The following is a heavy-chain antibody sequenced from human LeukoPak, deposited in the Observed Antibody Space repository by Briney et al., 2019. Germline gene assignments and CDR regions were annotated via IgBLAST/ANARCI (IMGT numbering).Heavy chain of an antibody. Sequence: SGPALVKPTQTLTLTCTFSGFSLSTSGMCVSWIRQPPGKALEWLARIDWDDDKYYSTSLKTRLTISKDTSKNQVVLTMTNMDPVDTATYHCARNRGMYYYDSSGYYYSYYYYMDVWGKGTTVTVSS. CDR3: ARNRGMYYYDSSGYYYSYYYYMDV. D-gene: IGHD3-22*01. J-gene: IGHJ6*03. V-gene: IGHV2-70*11. CDR1: GFSLSTSGMC. CDR2: IDWDDDK.